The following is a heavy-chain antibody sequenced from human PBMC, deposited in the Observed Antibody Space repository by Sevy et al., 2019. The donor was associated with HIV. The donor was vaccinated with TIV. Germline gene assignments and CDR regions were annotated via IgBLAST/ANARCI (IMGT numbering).Heavy chain of an antibody. CDR1: GFTVNDKY. D-gene: IGHD6-19*01. Sequence: GGSLRLSCAISGFTVNDKYIIWVRQAPGKGLEWVSVIFSSGSTYYADSAKGRFTISRDNSKNTVYLQMNSLRAEDTAVYDYVSLFLSYRSGWSYFDYWGQGTLVTVSS. J-gene: IGHJ4*02. CDR3: VSLFLSYRSGWSYFDY. V-gene: IGHV3-66*02. CDR2: IFSSGST.